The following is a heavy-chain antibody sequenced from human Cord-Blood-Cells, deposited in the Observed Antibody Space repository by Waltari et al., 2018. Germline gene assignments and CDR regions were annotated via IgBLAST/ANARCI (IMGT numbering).Heavy chain of an antibody. J-gene: IGHJ6*02. D-gene: IGHD2-15*01. CDR1: GFTVSSNY. CDR2: IYSGGST. CDR3: ARDSYCSGGSCYYYGMDV. Sequence: EEQLVESGGGLVQPGGSLRLSCAASGFTVSSNYMSWVRQAPGKGLELVSVIYSGGSTYYADTVKGRFTISRDNAKNTLYLQMNSLRAEDTAVYYCARDSYCSGGSCYYYGMDVWGQGTTVTVSS. V-gene: IGHV3-66*01.